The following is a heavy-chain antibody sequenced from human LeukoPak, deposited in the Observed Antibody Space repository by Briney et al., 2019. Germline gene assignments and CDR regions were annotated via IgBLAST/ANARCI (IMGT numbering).Heavy chain of an antibody. J-gene: IGHJ4*02. CDR2: ISAYNGNT. CDR1: GYTFTNYG. V-gene: IGHV1-18*01. Sequence: GASVKVSCKASGYTFTNYGISWVRQAPRQGLEWMGWISAYNGNTNYAQKLQGRVTMTTDTSTSTGYMELRSLRSDDTAVYYCARDQYDSSGTLFDYWGQGTLVTVSS. D-gene: IGHD3-22*01. CDR3: ARDQYDSSGTLFDY.